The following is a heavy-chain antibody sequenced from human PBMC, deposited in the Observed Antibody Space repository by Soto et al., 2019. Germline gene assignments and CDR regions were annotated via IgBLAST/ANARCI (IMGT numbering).Heavy chain of an antibody. CDR3: ARGSNYYASGDDAFDI. V-gene: IGHV1-8*01. J-gene: IGHJ3*02. Sequence: QVQLVQSGAEVKKPGASVKVSCKASGYTFTSYDINWVRQATGQGLEWMGWMNPNSGNTGYAQKFQGRVTMTRNTSMSTAYMELSSLRSEDTAVDCCARGSNYYASGDDAFDIWGQGTMVTVSS. D-gene: IGHD3-10*01. CDR2: MNPNSGNT. CDR1: GYTFTSYD.